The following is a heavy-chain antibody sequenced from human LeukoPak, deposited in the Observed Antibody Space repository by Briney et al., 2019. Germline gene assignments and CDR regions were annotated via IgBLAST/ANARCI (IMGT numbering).Heavy chain of an antibody. Sequence: SETLSLTCTVSGGSISSYYWSWIRQPAGKGLEWIGRIYTSGSTNYNPPLKSRVTMSVDTSKNQFSLKLSSVTAADTAVYYCARESPRFYFTDYGGSPTTHLLIDYWGQGTLVTVSS. CDR3: ARESPRFYFTDYGGSPTTHLLIDY. CDR1: GGSISSYY. V-gene: IGHV4-4*07. J-gene: IGHJ4*02. CDR2: IYTSGST. D-gene: IGHD4-17*01.